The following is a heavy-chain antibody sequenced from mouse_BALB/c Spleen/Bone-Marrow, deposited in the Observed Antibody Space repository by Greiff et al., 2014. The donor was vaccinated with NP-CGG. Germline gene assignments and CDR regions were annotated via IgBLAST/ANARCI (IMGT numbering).Heavy chain of an antibody. CDR3: AREYYGSSGYFDV. CDR1: GYTFTSYW. J-gene: IGHJ1*01. D-gene: IGHD1-1*01. V-gene: IGHV1-7*01. CDR2: INPSTGYT. Sequence: VHLVESGAELAKPGASVKMSCKASGYTFTSYWMHWVKQRPGQGLEWIGYINPSTGYTEYNQKFKDKATLTADKSSSTAYMQLSSLTSEDSAVYYCAREYYGSSGYFDVWGAGTTVTVSS.